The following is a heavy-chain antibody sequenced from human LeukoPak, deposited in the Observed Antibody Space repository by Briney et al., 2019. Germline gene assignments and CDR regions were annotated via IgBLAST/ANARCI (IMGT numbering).Heavy chain of an antibody. CDR1: GFSVRNNY. J-gene: IGHJ4*02. Sequence: PGGSLRLSCVVSGFSVRNNYVSWVRPAPGKGLEWVSVIYAGDTIYYADSVKGRFTISRDNSKNTVYLQMNSLRAEDTALYYCATIGTGDYREDSWGQGTLVTVSS. V-gene: IGHV3-66*01. CDR3: ATIGTGDYREDS. CDR2: IYAGDTI. D-gene: IGHD3/OR15-3a*01.